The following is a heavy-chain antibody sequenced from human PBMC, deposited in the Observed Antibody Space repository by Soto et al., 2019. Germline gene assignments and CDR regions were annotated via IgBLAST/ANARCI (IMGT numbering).Heavy chain of an antibody. CDR2: INAGNGNT. V-gene: IGHV1-3*01. J-gene: IGHJ3*02. D-gene: IGHD6-13*01. CDR3: AAPDSSSWYDAFDI. CDR1: GYTFTSYA. Sequence: GASVKVSCKASGYTFTSYAMHWVRQAPGQRLEWMGWINAGNGNTKYSQKFQGRVTITRDTSASTAYMELSSLRSEDTAVYYCAAPDSSSWYDAFDIWGQGTMVTVSS.